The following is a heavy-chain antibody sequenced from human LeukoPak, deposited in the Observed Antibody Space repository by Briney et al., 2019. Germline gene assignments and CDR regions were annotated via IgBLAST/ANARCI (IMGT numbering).Heavy chain of an antibody. V-gene: IGHV1-8*02. CDR1: GYTFTGYY. J-gene: IGHJ4*02. D-gene: IGHD5-18*01. CDR2: MNPNSGNT. CDR3: ARGHIRHNPKYSYGYEPFGY. Sequence: GASVKVSCKASGYTFTGYYMHWVRQATGQGLEWMGWMNPNSGNTGYAQKFQGRVTMTRNTSISTAYMELSSLRSEDTAVYYCARGHIRHNPKYSYGYEPFGYWGQGTLVTVSS.